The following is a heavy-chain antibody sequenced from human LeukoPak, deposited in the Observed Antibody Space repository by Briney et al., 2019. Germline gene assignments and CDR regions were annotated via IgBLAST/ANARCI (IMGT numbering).Heavy chain of an antibody. CDR1: GGSFSDYH. D-gene: IGHD3-9*01. J-gene: IGHJ2*01. CDR3: ARVPGYYDILTGFSPHWYFDL. Sequence: SETLSLTCAVYGGSFSDYHWTWIRQPPGKGLEWIAEINHSGSTDYNPSLKSRVTMSVDTSKNHFSLKLGSVTAADTAVYYCARVPGYYDILTGFSPHWYFDLWGRGALVTVSS. CDR2: INHSGST. V-gene: IGHV4-34*01.